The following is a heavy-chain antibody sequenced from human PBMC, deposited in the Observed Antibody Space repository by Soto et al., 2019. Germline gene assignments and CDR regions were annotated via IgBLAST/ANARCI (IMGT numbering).Heavy chain of an antibody. CDR3: ARVGRNCSGGSCFAFDI. Sequence: KASETLSLTCTVSGGSISSGGYYWSWIRQHPGKGLEWIGYIYYSGSTYYNPSLKSRVTISVDTSKNQFSLKLSSVTAADTAVYYCARVGRNCSGGSCFAFDIWGQGTMVTVSS. CDR2: IYYSGST. V-gene: IGHV4-31*03. J-gene: IGHJ3*02. CDR1: GGSISSGGYY. D-gene: IGHD2-15*01.